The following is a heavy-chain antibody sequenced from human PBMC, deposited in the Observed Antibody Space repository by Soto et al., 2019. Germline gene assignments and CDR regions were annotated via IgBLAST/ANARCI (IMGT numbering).Heavy chain of an antibody. J-gene: IGHJ4*02. Sequence: SETLSLTCAVYGGSFSGYYWSWIRQPPGKGLEWIGEINHSGSTNYNPSLKSRVTISVDTSKNQFSLKLSSVTAADTAVYYCARGRCSSTSCYYFDYWGQGTLVTVSS. CDR3: ARGRCSSTSCYYFDY. V-gene: IGHV4-34*01. CDR1: GGSFSGYY. D-gene: IGHD2-2*01. CDR2: INHSGST.